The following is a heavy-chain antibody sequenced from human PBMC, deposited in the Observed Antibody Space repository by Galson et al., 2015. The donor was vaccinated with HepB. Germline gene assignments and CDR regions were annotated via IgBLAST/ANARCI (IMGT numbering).Heavy chain of an antibody. CDR3: ATHHLSGRSPGLQH. CDR2: INAGGDVT. Sequence: SLRLSCAASGFTFSTFAFSWVRQAPGKGLEWVPAINAGGDVTYYTDSVKGRFIISRDNSKNTLFLQMNTLTVEDTAVYYCATHHLSGRSPGLQHWGQGTLVTVSS. D-gene: IGHD1-14*01. J-gene: IGHJ1*01. CDR1: GFTFSTFA. V-gene: IGHV3-23*01.